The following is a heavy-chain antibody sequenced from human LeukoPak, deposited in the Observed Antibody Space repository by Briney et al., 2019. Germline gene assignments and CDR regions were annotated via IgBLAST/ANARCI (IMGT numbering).Heavy chain of an antibody. Sequence: ASVTVSCKASGYTFISYGISWVRQAPGQGLEWMGWISAYNGNTNYRQKLQGRVTMTTDTSTSTAYMDLRSLRSDDTAIYYCAGDSPDGSGTYYNDSPDYWGQGTLVTVSS. CDR3: AGDSPDGSGTYYNDSPDY. D-gene: IGHD3-10*01. CDR1: GYTFISYG. V-gene: IGHV1-18*01. CDR2: ISAYNGNT. J-gene: IGHJ4*02.